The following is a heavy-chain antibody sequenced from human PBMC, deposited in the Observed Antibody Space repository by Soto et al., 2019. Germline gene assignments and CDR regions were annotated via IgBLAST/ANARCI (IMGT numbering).Heavy chain of an antibody. Sequence: SQNLSLTGAISGDSVSSNSAAWNWIRQSPSRCLEWLGRTYYRSKWYNDYAVSVKSRITINPDTSKNQFSLQLNSVTPEDTAVYYCARASSSWYDFDYWGQGTLVTVSS. J-gene: IGHJ4*02. CDR1: GDSVSSNSAA. V-gene: IGHV6-1*01. D-gene: IGHD6-13*01. CDR2: TYYRSKWYN. CDR3: ARASSSWYDFDY.